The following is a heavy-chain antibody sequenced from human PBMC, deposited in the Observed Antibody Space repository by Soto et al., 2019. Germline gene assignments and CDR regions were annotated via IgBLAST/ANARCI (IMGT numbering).Heavy chain of an antibody. CDR2: IDSSGEK. CDR3: ARRHLAVSVSPWFDP. Sequence: QVTLKESGPVLVKPTETLTLRCTVSGLSITDSEMGVSWIRQPPGQPLEWLAHIDSSGEKSYRTFLKSRLAISKYTSKSQIVLTMTNMAPADTATYYCARRHLAVSVSPWFDPWGQGIPVTVSS. J-gene: IGHJ5*02. V-gene: IGHV2-26*01. CDR1: GLSITDSEMG.